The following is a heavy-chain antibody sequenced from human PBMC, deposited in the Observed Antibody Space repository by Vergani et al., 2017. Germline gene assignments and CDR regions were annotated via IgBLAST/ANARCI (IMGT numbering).Heavy chain of an antibody. J-gene: IGHJ4*02. CDR1: GFTFSSHS. CDR3: ARDGFSSGWFPDY. Sequence: EVQLVESGGGLVKPGGSLRLSCAASGFTFSSHSMNWVRQAPGKGLEWVSSISSSSSYIYYADSVKGRFTISRDNAKNSLYLQMNSLRAEDTAVYYCARDGFSSGWFPDYWGQGTLVTVSS. D-gene: IGHD6-19*01. CDR2: ISSSSSYI. V-gene: IGHV3-21*01.